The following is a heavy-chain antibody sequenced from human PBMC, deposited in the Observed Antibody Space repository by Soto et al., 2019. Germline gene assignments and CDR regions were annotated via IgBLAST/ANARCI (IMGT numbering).Heavy chain of an antibody. CDR2: ILPILGTT. V-gene: IGHV1-69*01. J-gene: IGHJ4*02. Sequence: QVHLVQTGTEVKKPGSSVRVSCQASGGTFRDYGVSWVRQAPGQGLEWIGGILPILGTTNYAQKFRDIVTITAEGGTGTVYLDLIRLTSEDTAVYYCGIGGFCSQAVCYSRGGEIDHWAQGTLVTVSS. CDR3: GIGGFCSQAVCYSRGGEIDH. CDR1: GGTFRDYG. D-gene: IGHD2-15*01.